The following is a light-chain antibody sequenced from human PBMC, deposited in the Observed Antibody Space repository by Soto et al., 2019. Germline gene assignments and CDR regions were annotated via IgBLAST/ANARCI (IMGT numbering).Light chain of an antibody. CDR3: GSHAGSSIFVV. CDR1: SSDIGSYDR. CDR2: EDT. V-gene: IGLV2-23*02. J-gene: IGLJ3*02. Sequence: QSVLTQPASVSGSPGQSIIISCTGTSSDIGSYDRVSWYQRHPGKAPKLMIYEDTRRPSGISNRFSGSKSGNTASLTISGLQAEDEADYFCGSHAGSSIFVVFGGGTKLTVL.